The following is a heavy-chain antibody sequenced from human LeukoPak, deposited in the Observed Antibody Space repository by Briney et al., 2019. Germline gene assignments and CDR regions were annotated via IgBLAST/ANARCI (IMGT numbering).Heavy chain of an antibody. Sequence: GGSLRLSCAASGFTFSSYAMSWVRQAPDKGLEWVSGIGGSADNTHYADSVKGRFTIPRDRSRNTLDLQMNSLRAEDTAVYYCARTPPFYDVLTGYSNDYWGQGTLVTVSS. CDR1: GFTFSSYA. CDR3: ARTPPFYDVLTGYSNDY. CDR2: IGGSADNT. V-gene: IGHV3-23*01. D-gene: IGHD3-9*01. J-gene: IGHJ4*02.